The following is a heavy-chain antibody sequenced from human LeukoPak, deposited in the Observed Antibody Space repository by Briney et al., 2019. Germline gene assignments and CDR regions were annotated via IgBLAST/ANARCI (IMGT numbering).Heavy chain of an antibody. CDR3: AKGGGQWLDQFDY. D-gene: IGHD6-19*01. J-gene: IGHJ4*02. V-gene: IGHV3-23*01. Sequence: GGSLRLSCVASGFTFSTYAMSWVRQAPGKGLEWVSGISGSAGSTYYADSVRGRLTISREKSRNTLSLQMNSLRAEDTAVYYCAKGGGQWLDQFDYWGQGTLVTVSS. CDR1: GFTFSTYA. CDR2: ISGSAGST.